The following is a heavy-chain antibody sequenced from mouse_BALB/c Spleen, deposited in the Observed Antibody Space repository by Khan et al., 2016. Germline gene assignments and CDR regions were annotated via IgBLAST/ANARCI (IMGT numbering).Heavy chain of an antibody. CDR2: IYPGDGDT. Sequence: QVRLQQSGAELVRPGSSVKISCKASGYAFSSYWMNWVKQRPGQGLEWIGQIYPGDGDTNYNGTLKGKSTLTADKSTSTPYLQLSSLTSEDSAVYFCARFDVAYWGQETMVTVAA. V-gene: IGHV1-80*01. CDR3: ARFDVAY. CDR1: GYAFSSYW. D-gene: IGHD2-3*01. J-gene: IGHJ3*01.